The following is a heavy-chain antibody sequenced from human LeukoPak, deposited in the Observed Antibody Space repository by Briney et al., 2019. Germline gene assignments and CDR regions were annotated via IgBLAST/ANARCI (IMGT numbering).Heavy chain of an antibody. CDR3: AREFDFWSGYLDY. D-gene: IGHD3-3*01. V-gene: IGHV1-69*04. CDR1: GGTFSSYT. CDR2: IIPILGIA. J-gene: IGHJ4*02. Sequence: KPGSSGKVSCKASGGTFSSYTISRVRQAPGQGLEWVGRIIPILGIANYAQKFQGRVTITADKSTSTAYMELSSLRSEDTAVYYCAREFDFWSGYLDYWGQGTLVTVSS.